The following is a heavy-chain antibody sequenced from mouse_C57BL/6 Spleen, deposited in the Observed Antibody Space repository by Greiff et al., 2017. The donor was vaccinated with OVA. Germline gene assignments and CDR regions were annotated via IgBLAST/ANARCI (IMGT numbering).Heavy chain of an antibody. J-gene: IGHJ3*01. Sequence: QVQLKQSRPGLVQPSQSLSITCTVSGFSLTSYGVHWVRQSPGKGLEWLGVIWSGGSTDYNAAFISRLSISKDNSKSQVFFKMNSLQADDTAIYYCANWEFAYWGQGTLVTVSA. V-gene: IGHV2-2*01. CDR1: GFSLTSYG. CDR2: IWSGGST. D-gene: IGHD4-1*01. CDR3: ANWEFAY.